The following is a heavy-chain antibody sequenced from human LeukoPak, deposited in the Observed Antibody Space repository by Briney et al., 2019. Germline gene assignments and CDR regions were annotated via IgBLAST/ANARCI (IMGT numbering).Heavy chain of an antibody. Sequence: SETLSLTCTVSGGSISSSSYYWSWIRQPPGKGLEWIGYIYYSGSTYYNPSLKSRVTISVDTSKNQFSLKLSSVTAADTAVYYCARSGTPTYSSSWYDGYWYFDLWGRGTLVTVSS. CDR1: GGSISSSSYY. J-gene: IGHJ2*01. D-gene: IGHD6-13*01. V-gene: IGHV4-30-4*01. CDR2: IYYSGST. CDR3: ARSGTPTYSSSWYDGYWYFDL.